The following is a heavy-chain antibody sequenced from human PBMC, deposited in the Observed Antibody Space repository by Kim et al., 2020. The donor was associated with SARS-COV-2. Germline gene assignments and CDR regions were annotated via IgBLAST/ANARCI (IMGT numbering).Heavy chain of an antibody. D-gene: IGHD3-10*01. V-gene: IGHV3-13*04. CDR3: TREERWGYYYGL. CDR2: IGITGDT. J-gene: IGHJ4*02. CDR1: GFTFSSYD. Sequence: GGSLRLSCAASGFTFSSYDMHWVRQATGKGLEWVSGIGITGDTYYPGSVKGRFTISRENAKNSLYLQMNSLRAGDTAVYYCTREERWGYYYGLWGQGTLV.